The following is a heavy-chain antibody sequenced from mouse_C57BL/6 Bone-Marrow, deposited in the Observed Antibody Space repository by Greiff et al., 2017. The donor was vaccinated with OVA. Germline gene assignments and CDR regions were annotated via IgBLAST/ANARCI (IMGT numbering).Heavy chain of an antibody. CDR3: AREDGSSWNWYFDV. CDR2: IYPGSGNT. Sequence: VQLQQSGAELVRPGASVKLSCKASGYTFTDYYINWVKQRPGQGLEWIARIYPGSGNTYYNEKFKGKATLTAEKSSSTAYMQLSSLTSEDSAVYFCAREDGSSWNWYFDVWGTGTTVTVSS. CDR1: GYTFTDYY. J-gene: IGHJ1*03. V-gene: IGHV1-76*01. D-gene: IGHD1-1*01.